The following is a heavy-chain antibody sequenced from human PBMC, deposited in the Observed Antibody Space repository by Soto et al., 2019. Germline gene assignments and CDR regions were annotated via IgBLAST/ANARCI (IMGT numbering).Heavy chain of an antibody. CDR1: GYTLTELS. Sequence: ASVKVSCKVSGYTLTELSMHWVRQAPGKGLEWMGGFDPEDGETIYAQKFQGRVTMTEDTSTDTAYMELSSLRSEDTAVYYCARTWYYDSSGYWVRYGMDVWGQGTTVTVSS. CDR2: FDPEDGET. V-gene: IGHV1-24*01. D-gene: IGHD3-22*01. CDR3: ARTWYYDSSGYWVRYGMDV. J-gene: IGHJ6*02.